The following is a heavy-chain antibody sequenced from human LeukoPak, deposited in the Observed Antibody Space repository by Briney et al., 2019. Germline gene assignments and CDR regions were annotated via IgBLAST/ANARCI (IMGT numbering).Heavy chain of an antibody. V-gene: IGHV3-15*01. CDR1: GFTFSNAW. J-gene: IGHJ4*02. Sequence: GGSLRLSCAASGFTFSNAWMSGVRQAPGKGLEWVGRIKSKTDGGTTDYAAPVKGRFTISRDDSKNTLYLQMNSLKTEDTAVYYCTTEVDRLYRSRSGFDYWGQGTLVTVSS. CDR3: TTEVDRLYRSRSGFDY. CDR2: IKSKTDGGTT. D-gene: IGHD6-13*01.